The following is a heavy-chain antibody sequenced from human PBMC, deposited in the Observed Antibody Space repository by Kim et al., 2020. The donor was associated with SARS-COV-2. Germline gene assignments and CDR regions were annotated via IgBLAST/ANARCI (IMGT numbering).Heavy chain of an antibody. CDR1: GFTFSSYG. CDR3: AKGGGWQLGNYYYGMDV. V-gene: IGHV3-30*18. J-gene: IGHJ6*02. D-gene: IGHD6-13*01. CDR2: ISYDGSNK. Sequence: GGSLRLSCAASGFTFSSYGMHWVRQAPGKGLEWVAVISYDGSNKYYADSVKGRFTISRDNSKNTLYLQMNSLRAEDTAVYYCAKGGGWQLGNYYYGMDVWGQGTTVTVSS.